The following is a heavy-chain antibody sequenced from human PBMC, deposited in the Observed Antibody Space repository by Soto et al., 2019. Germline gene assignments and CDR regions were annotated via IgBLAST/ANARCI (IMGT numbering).Heavy chain of an antibody. D-gene: IGHD3-22*01. CDR3: AKNLHDYDSSGYDY. J-gene: IGHJ4*02. CDR1: GFTFSSYA. Sequence: EVQLLQSGGGLVQPGGSLSLSCAASGFTFSSYAMSWVRQAPGKGLEWVSAISGSGGSTYYADSVKGLFTISRDNSKNTLYLQMNSLRAEDTAVYYCAKNLHDYDSSGYDYWGQGTLVTVSS. V-gene: IGHV3-23*01. CDR2: ISGSGGST.